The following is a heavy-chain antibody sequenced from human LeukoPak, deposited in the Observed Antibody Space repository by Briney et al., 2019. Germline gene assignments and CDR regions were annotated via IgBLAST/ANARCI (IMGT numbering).Heavy chain of an antibody. CDR1: GFSFSSNG. CDR2: IQTGGDPK. D-gene: IGHD2-8*02. J-gene: IGHJ6*02. V-gene: IGHV3-33*01. CDR3: AREANTEIIGGMDV. Sequence: GRSLRLSCAASGFSFSSNGIHWVRQAPGKGLEWVSFIQTGGDPKYYADSVRGRFTISRDNSKKTCSLQMDSLRVEDTATYYCAREANTEIIGGMDVRGQGTTVTVTS.